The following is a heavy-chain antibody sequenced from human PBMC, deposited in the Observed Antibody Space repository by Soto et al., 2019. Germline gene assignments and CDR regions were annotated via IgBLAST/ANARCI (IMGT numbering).Heavy chain of an antibody. CDR1: GFTFRHYA. CDR2: IVGGGDST. D-gene: IGHD6-13*01. Sequence: EVQLLEPGGGLVQPGGSLRLSCAASGFTFRHYAMSWVRQAPGKGLEWVSAIVGGGDSTYYADSVKGRFTIARDNSKNTLHLQMNSLTAEDTAVYFCAKESRGIAPTVTGYWGQGTLVTVSS. CDR3: AKESRGIAPTVTGY. J-gene: IGHJ4*02. V-gene: IGHV3-23*01.